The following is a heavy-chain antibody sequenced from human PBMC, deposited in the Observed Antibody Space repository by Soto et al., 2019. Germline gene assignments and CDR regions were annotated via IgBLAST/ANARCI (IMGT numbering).Heavy chain of an antibody. CDR1: GIPVSSNY. Sequence: EVQLVESGGGLVQPGGSLRLSCVASGIPVSSNYMTWVRQAPGKGLEWVSVLHSGGDTYYANSVKGRFTISRHDSTTPLFLQMKSLTAEDTAVYYCARDAPYYYASRMDVWGQGTTVTVSS. V-gene: IGHV3-53*04. D-gene: IGHD3-10*01. CDR3: ARDAPYYYASRMDV. CDR2: LHSGGDT. J-gene: IGHJ6*02.